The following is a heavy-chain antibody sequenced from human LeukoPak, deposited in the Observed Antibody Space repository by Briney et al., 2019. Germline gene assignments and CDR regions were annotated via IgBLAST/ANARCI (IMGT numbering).Heavy chain of an antibody. Sequence: SVKVSCKASGGTFSSYAISWVRQAPGQGLEWMGGIIPIFGTANYAQKFQGRVTITADESTSTAYMELSSLRSEDTAVYYCARDGYSSGWYKGRGRWFDPWGQGTLVTVSS. J-gene: IGHJ5*02. V-gene: IGHV1-69*01. CDR2: IIPIFGTA. CDR1: GGTFSSYA. D-gene: IGHD6-19*01. CDR3: ARDGYSSGWYKGRGRWFDP.